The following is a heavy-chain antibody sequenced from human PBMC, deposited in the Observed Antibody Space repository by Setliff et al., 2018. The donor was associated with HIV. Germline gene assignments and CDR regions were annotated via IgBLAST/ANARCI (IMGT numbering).Heavy chain of an antibody. CDR3: ARDHYGFNPAPADY. CDR2: IKQDGSEK. CDR1: GFTFSTYW. J-gene: IGHJ4*02. V-gene: IGHV3-7*05. Sequence: AGGSLRLSCAASGFTFSTYWMSWVRQAPGKGLEWVANIKQDGSEKNYADSVKGRFTISRGNAKNSLFLQMKSLRAEDTAVYYCARDHYGFNPAPADYWGQGTLVTVSS. D-gene: IGHD3-10*01.